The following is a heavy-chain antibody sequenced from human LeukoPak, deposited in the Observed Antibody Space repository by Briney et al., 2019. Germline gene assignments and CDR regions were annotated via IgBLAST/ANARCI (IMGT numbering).Heavy chain of an antibody. J-gene: IGHJ4*02. V-gene: IGHV3-23*01. CDR1: GFTFSTYA. D-gene: IGHD6-19*01. CDR3: AKHPPYSSGWYYFDY. CDR2: ISASGGST. Sequence: GGSLGLPCAASGFTFSTYAMSWVSQAPGKGLEWVSAISASGGSTYYADSVKGRFTISRDNSKNTMYLQMNSLRAEDTAVYYCAKHPPYSSGWYYFDYWGQGTLVTVSA.